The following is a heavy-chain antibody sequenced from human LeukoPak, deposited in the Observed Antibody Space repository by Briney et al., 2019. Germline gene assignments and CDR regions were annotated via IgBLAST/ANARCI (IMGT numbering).Heavy chain of an antibody. CDR1: GFTFSSYG. D-gene: IGHD3-22*01. Sequence: GGSLRLSCAASGFTFSSYGMHWVRQAPGKGLEWVAVIWYDGSNKYYADSVKGRFTIPRDNSKNTLYLQMNSLRAEDTAVYYCASGENTYYYDSSGSPTDYWGQGTLVTVSS. CDR2: IWYDGSNK. V-gene: IGHV3-33*01. J-gene: IGHJ4*02. CDR3: ASGENTYYYDSSGSPTDY.